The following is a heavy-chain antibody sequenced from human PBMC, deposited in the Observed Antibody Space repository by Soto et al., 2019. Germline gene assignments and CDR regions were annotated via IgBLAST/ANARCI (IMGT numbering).Heavy chain of an antibody. D-gene: IGHD2-2*01. CDR3: ARSRPYCSSTSCYLLDP. Sequence: QVQLVQSGAEVKKPGSSVKVSCKASGGTFSSYTISWVRQAPGQGLEWMGRIIPILGIANYAQKFQGRVTITADKPPSTAYMELSSLRSEDTAVYYCARSRPYCSSTSCYLLDPWGQGTLVTVSS. J-gene: IGHJ5*02. V-gene: IGHV1-69*02. CDR1: GGTFSSYT. CDR2: IIPILGIA.